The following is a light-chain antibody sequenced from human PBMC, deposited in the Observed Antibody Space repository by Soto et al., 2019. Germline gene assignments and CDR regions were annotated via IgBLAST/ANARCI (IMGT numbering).Light chain of an antibody. CDR2: DAS. Sequence: EIQMPQSPSSLSVSVGDIVTITCQASRDIRDFLNWYQQKPGKAPKLLIFDASNLEEGVPPRFSGSGSGTDFSFSISSLQPEDVATYYCQHYDNLPPYIFGQGTKLDIK. CDR1: RDIRDF. V-gene: IGKV1-33*01. J-gene: IGKJ2*01. CDR3: QHYDNLPPYI.